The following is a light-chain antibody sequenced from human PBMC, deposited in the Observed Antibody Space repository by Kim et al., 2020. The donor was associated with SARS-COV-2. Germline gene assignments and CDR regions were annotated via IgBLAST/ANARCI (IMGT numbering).Light chain of an antibody. CDR3: QSYDSSLSDSV. CDR1: RSNFGAGYD. J-gene: IGLJ2*01. Sequence: RVTISCTGSRSNFGAGYDVHCYQHLPGTAPNLLIYGNSNRPSGVPDRFSGSKSGTSASLAITGLQAEDEADYYCQSYDSSLSDSVFGGGTQLTVL. V-gene: IGLV1-40*01. CDR2: GNS.